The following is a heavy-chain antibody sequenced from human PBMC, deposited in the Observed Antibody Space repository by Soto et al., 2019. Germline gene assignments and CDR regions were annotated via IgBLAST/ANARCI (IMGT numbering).Heavy chain of an antibody. CDR2: ISYDGSNK. CDR3: ARDAAEIVVVPAAIEMNYYYGMDV. V-gene: IGHV3-30-3*01. Sequence: QVQLVESGGGVVQPGRSLRLSCAASGFTFSSYAMHWVRQAPGKGLEWVAVISYDGSNKYYADSVKGRFTISRDKSKNTLYLQMNSLRAEDTAVYYCARDAAEIVVVPAAIEMNYYYGMDVWGHGTTVTVSS. CDR1: GFTFSSYA. D-gene: IGHD2-2*01. J-gene: IGHJ6*02.